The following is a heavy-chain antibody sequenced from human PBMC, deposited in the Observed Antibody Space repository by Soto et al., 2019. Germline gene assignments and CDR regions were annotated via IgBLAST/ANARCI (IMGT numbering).Heavy chain of an antibody. J-gene: IGHJ6*02. D-gene: IGHD1-1*01. CDR3: AKERRSSTNYYYGMDV. Sequence: EVQLLESGGGLVQPGGSLRLSCAASGFTFSTYAMSWVRQAPGKGLEWVSVISASGGSTFYADSVKGRFTVSRDKSRNTLYLQVISLRVEDTAVYYCAKERRSSTNYYYGMDVWGQGTTVTVSS. V-gene: IGHV3-23*01. CDR1: GFTFSTYA. CDR2: ISASGGST.